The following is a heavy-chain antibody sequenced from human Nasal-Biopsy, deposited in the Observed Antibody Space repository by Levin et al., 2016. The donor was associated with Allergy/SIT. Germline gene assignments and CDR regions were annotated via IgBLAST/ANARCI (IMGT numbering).Heavy chain of an antibody. CDR2: ISGSGANG. CDR1: GFTFSNSG. CDR3: AKDTARIPVADTDY. V-gene: IGHV3-23*01. J-gene: IGHJ4*02. Sequence: GESLKISCAASGFTFSNSGMSWVRQAPGKGLQWVSTISGSGANGYYADSVRGRFTISRDNSKNTLYLQMNGLRAEDTAIYYCAKDTARIPVADTDYWGQGTLVAVSS. D-gene: IGHD6-19*01.